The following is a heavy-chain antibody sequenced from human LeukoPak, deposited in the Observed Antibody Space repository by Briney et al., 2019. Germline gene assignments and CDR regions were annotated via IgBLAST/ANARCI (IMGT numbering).Heavy chain of an antibody. D-gene: IGHD5-18*01. CDR3: ARGYSYGNDY. CDR1: GYTFTTYS. Sequence: ASVTVSCKASGYTFTTYSMHWVRQRPGQGLEWMGIINPSGGSTTYAQKFQGRVTMTRDTSTSTVYMEVSSLRFEDTAVYYCARGYSYGNDYWGQGTLVTVSS. J-gene: IGHJ4*02. V-gene: IGHV1-46*01. CDR2: INPSGGST.